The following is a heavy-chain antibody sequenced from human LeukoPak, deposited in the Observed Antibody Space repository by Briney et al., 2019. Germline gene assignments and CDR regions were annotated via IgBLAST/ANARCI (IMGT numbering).Heavy chain of an antibody. J-gene: IGHJ4*02. CDR2: IFYSGST. V-gene: IGHV4-59*01. CDR3: ARLRGNYFPDY. Sequence: SETLSLTCTVSGGSMNNYYRTWIRQPPGKGLEWIAYIFYSGSTNYNPSLKSRVTISVDTSRNQFSLKLNSVTAADTAVYHCARLRGNYFPDYWGQGTLVTVSS. CDR1: GGSMNNYY. D-gene: IGHD2/OR15-2a*01.